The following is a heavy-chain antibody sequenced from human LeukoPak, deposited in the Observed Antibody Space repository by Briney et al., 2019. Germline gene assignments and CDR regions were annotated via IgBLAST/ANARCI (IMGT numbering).Heavy chain of an antibody. V-gene: IGHV1-46*01. CDR2: INPSGGST. J-gene: IGHJ5*02. Sequence: GDSVKVSCKASGYTFTSYYMHWVRQAPGQGLEWMGIINPSGGSTSYAQKFQGRVTMTRDTSTSTVYMELSSLRSEDTAVYYCARDSVGCSSTSCYPGGWFDPWGQGTLVTVSS. CDR3: ARDSVGCSSTSCYPGGWFDP. CDR1: GYTFTSYY. D-gene: IGHD2-2*01.